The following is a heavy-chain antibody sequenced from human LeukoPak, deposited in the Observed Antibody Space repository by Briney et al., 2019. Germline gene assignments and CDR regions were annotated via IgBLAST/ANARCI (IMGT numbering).Heavy chain of an antibody. CDR3: ARDVSMIVVVEIISGAFDI. CDR2: NSSSSSYI. V-gene: IGHV3-21*01. J-gene: IGHJ3*02. Sequence: PGGSLRLSCEASGLTLSTYAMNWVRQAPGNGLAWVSSNSSSSSYIYYADSVKGRFTISRDNAKNSLYLQMHSVRAEDTAVYYCARDVSMIVVVEIISGAFDIWGQGTMVTVSS. CDR1: GLTLSTYA. D-gene: IGHD3-22*01.